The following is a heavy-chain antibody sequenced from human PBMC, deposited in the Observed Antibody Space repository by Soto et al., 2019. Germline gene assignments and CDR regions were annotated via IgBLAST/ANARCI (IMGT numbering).Heavy chain of an antibody. CDR3: AKAYGDYTRFSDH. Sequence: EVQLVESGGGLVQPGGSLRLSCAASGFTVTSNCMSWVRQAPGKGLEWVLVIYSDSSTYYADSVKGRFTISRDNSKNTLHLQKNSLRAEDTAVYYCAKAYGDYTRFSDHWGQGTLVTV. CDR2: IYSDSST. V-gene: IGHV3-66*01. CDR1: GFTVTSNC. D-gene: IGHD4-17*01. J-gene: IGHJ5*02.